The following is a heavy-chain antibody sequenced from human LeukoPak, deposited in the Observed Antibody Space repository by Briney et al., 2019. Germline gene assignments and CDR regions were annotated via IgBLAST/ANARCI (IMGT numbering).Heavy chain of an antibody. V-gene: IGHV3-48*01. CDR3: ARDGDYDFWSGYSRWFDP. CDR2: ISSSSSTI. CDR1: GLTFSSYS. D-gene: IGHD3-3*01. Sequence: GRTLRLSCAPSGLTFSSYSMNWVRQAPGQGLEWVSYISSSSSTIYYADSVKVRFTIAKDNAKNSLYLQMNSLRAEDTAVYYCARDGDYDFWSGYSRWFDPWGQGTLVTVA. J-gene: IGHJ5*02.